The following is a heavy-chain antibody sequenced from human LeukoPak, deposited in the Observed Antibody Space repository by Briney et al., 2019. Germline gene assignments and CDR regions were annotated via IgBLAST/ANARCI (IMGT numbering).Heavy chain of an antibody. D-gene: IGHD3-10*01. J-gene: IGHJ3*02. CDR3: AAGITLVRGGTFDI. CDR2: VTSKTNSYAT. V-gene: IGHV3-73*01. Sequence: GGSLRLSCAASGFTFSGFIIHWVRQAPGKGREWIGRVTSKTNSYATAYAASVKGRFTVSRDDSKKTAYLQINSLKTEDTAVYYCAAGITLVRGGTFDIWGQGTMVIVSS. CDR1: GFTFSGFI.